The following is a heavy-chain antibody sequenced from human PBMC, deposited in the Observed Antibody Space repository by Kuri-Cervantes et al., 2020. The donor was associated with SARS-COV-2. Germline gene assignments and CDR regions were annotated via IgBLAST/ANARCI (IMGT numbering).Heavy chain of an antibody. CDR3: ARDRGELLWFGELLRNYYYYYYMDV. J-gene: IGHJ6*03. V-gene: IGHV1-3*02. CDR2: SNAGNGNT. CDR1: GYTFTSYA. Sequence: ASVKVSCKASGYTFTSYAMHWVRQAPGQRLEWMGWSNAGNGNTKYSQEFQGRVTITRDTSASTVYMELSSLRSEDTAVYYCARDRGELLWFGELLRNYYYYYYMDVWGKGTTVTVSS. D-gene: IGHD3-10*01.